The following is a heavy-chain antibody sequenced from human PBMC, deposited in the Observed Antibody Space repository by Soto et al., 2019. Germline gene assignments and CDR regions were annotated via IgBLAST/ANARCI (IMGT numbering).Heavy chain of an antibody. V-gene: IGHV3-21*01. J-gene: IGHJ4*02. D-gene: IGHD1-1*01. CDR3: AKGGTHFDY. CDR2: ISTSSTYI. CDR1: GFTFSSWT. Sequence: GGSLRLSCTVSGFTFSSWTMNWVRQTPGKGLEWVSSISTSSTYIYYADSVKGRFTISRDNAKDSLYLNMNNLRADDTAVYYCAKGGTHFDYWGQGTLVTVSS.